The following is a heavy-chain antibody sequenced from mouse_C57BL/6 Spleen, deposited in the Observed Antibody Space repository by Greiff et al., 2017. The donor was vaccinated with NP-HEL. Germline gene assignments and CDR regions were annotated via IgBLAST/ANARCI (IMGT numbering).Heavy chain of an antibody. V-gene: IGHV1-54*01. D-gene: IGHD2-3*01. J-gene: IGHJ2*01. CDR1: GYAFTNYL. CDR2: INPGSGGT. CDR3: ARGYDGYSDY. Sequence: QVQLKESGAELVRPGTSVKVSCKASGYAFTNYLIEWVKQRPGQGLEWIGVINPGSGGTNYNEKFKGKATLTADKSSSTAYMQLSSLTSEDSAVYFCARGYDGYSDYWGQGTTLTVSS.